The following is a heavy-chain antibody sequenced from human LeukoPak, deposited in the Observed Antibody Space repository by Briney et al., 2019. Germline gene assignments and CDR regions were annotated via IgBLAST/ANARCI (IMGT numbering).Heavy chain of an antibody. J-gene: IGHJ5*02. Sequence: PGGSLRLSCAASGFTFSSYGMHWVRQAPGKGLEWVAFIRYDGSNNYYADSVKGRLTISRDKSNNTLYLQMNSLRAEDTAVYYCAKDLRQLESWFDPWGQGTLVTVSS. V-gene: IGHV3-30*02. CDR3: AKDLRQLESWFDP. D-gene: IGHD6-13*01. CDR1: GFTFSSYG. CDR2: IRYDGSNN.